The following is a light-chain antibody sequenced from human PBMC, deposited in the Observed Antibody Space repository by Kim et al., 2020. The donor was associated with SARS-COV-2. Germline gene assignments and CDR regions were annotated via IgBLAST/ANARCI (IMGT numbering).Light chain of an antibody. V-gene: IGKV1-5*03. CDR2: KAA. CDR3: KQYNTYPWT. CDR1: QSISIS. J-gene: IGKJ1*01. Sequence: ATVGDRVIITCRASQSISISLGWYQQKPGKAPKLLIYKAASLQGGVPSRFSGSGSGTDFTLTISSLQPDDFATYYCKQYNTYPWTFGQGTKVDIK.